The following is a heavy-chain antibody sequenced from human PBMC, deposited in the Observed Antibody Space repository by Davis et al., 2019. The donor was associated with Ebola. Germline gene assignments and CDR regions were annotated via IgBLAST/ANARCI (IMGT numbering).Heavy chain of an antibody. J-gene: IGHJ6*04. D-gene: IGHD2-8*01. V-gene: IGHV1-46*01. Sequence: SVKVSCMASLYTFTSPYILWARQPPGQALEGMGLINPSGGNTCYAEKFQVRVTMTEDTSTDTAYMELSSLRSEDTAVYYCASNQYCTNGVCYTRAYGMDVWGKGTTVTVSS. CDR3: ASNQYCTNGVCYTRAYGMDV. CDR2: INPSGGNT. CDR1: LYTFTSPY.